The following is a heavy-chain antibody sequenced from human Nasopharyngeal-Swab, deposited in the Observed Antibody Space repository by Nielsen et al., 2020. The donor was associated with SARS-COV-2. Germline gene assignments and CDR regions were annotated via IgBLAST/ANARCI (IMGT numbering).Heavy chain of an antibody. CDR3: ASPGGYSYFGY. V-gene: IGHV1-69*06. D-gene: IGHD5-18*01. CDR2: IIPIFGTA. J-gene: IGHJ4*02. CDR1: GYTLTELS. Sequence: SVKVSCKVSGYTLTELSMHWVRQAPGKGLEWMGGIIPIFGTANYAQKFQGIVTITADKSTSTAYMELSSLRSEDTAVYYCASPGGYSYFGYWGQGTLVTVSS.